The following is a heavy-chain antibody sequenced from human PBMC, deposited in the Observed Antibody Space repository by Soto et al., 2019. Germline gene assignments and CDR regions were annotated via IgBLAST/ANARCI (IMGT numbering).Heavy chain of an antibody. V-gene: IGHV1-69*12. CDR3: ASHYDSSGYYYRGLDY. CDR1: EGPFSRYA. Sequence: QVQLVQSGAEVKKPGSSVKVSCKASEGPFSRYAISWVRQAPGQGLEWMGGMIPIFGTADYAQKFQGRVTITADESTSTGNMELSSLRSEDTAVYCCASHYDSSGYYYRGLDYWGQGTLVTVSS. J-gene: IGHJ4*02. CDR2: MIPIFGTA. D-gene: IGHD3-22*01.